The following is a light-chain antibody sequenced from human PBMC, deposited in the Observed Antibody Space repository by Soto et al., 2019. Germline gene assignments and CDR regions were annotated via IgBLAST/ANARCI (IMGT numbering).Light chain of an antibody. Sequence: QSVLTQPASVSGSPGQSITISCTGTSSDVGGHDYVSWYQQHQGQAPKLIISEVTYRPSGVSDRFSGSKSGNTASLTISGLQTEDEADYYGSSYTTSTSVVFGGGTKLTVL. CDR3: SSYTTSTSVV. CDR2: EVT. CDR1: SSDVGGHDY. V-gene: IGLV2-14*01. J-gene: IGLJ2*01.